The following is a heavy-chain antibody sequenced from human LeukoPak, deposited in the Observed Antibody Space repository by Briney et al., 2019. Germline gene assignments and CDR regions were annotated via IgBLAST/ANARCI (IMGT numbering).Heavy chain of an antibody. CDR3: VRGGYYFDL. CDR2: IKEDGSEE. CDR1: GVTFSSYA. Sequence: GGSLRLSCAASGVTFSSYAMSWVRQSAAKGPEWVANIKEDGSEENYVDSVKGRFTISRDNAKKSLFLQMNSLRGEDTAVYYCVRGGYYFDLWGRGTLVTVSS. D-gene: IGHD5-18*01. J-gene: IGHJ2*01. V-gene: IGHV3-7*01.